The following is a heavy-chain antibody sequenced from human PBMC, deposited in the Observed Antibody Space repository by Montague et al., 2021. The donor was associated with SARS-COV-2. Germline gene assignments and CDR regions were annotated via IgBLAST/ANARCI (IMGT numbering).Heavy chain of an antibody. V-gene: IGHV4-39*02. CDR2: ISDRGSS. J-gene: IGHJ6*03. Sequence: SETLSLTCVVSGDSISASDYYWGWIRQPPGKGREWIGSISDRGSSTYNASPQSRLTISVDTSKNHFSLKVNFVTAADTAVYYCARRYSGTCESSYHYMDVWGRGTPVTVSS. CDR3: ARRYSGTCESSYHYMDV. D-gene: IGHD3-10*01. CDR1: GDSISASDYY.